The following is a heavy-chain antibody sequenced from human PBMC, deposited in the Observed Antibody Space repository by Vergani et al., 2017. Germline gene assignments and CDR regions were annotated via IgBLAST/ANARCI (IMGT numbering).Heavy chain of an antibody. J-gene: IGHJ4*02. D-gene: IGHD3-10*01. CDR1: GFTFSSYG. Sequence: VQLVESGGGVVQPGRSLRLSCAASGFTFSSYGMHWVRQAPGKGLEWVAVIWYDGSNKYYADSVKGRFTISRDNSKNTLYLQMNSLRAEDTAVYYCARDGSGSYSQYYFDYWGQGTLVTVSS. CDR2: IWYDGSNK. V-gene: IGHV3-33*01. CDR3: ARDGSGSYSQYYFDY.